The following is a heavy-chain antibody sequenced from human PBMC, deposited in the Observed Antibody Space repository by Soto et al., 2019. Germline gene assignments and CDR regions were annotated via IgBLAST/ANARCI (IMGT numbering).Heavy chain of an antibody. J-gene: IGHJ5*02. CDR2: IDPSDSYT. CDR1: GYSFTSYC. V-gene: IGHV5-10-1*01. Sequence: GESLKISCKCSGYSFTSYCISGVRQMPGKGLEWMGRIDPSDSYTNYSPSFQGHVTISADKSISTAYLQWSSLKASDTAMYYCARHPYSSSSHWFDPWGQGTMVNVS. D-gene: IGHD6-13*01. CDR3: ARHPYSSSSHWFDP.